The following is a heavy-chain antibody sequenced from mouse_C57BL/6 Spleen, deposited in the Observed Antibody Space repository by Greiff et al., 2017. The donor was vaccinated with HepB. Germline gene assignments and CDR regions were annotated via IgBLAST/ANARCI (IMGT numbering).Heavy chain of an antibody. D-gene: IGHD1-1*01. CDR3: ARGPYGSSSYWYFDV. V-gene: IGHV3-8*01. J-gene: IGHJ1*03. CDR2: ISYSGST. CDR1: GYSITSDY. Sequence: DVQLQESGPGLAKPSQTLSLTCSVTGYSITSDYWNWIRKFPGNKLEYMGYISYSGSTYYNPSLKSRISITRDTSKNQYYLQLNSVTTEDTATYYCARGPYGSSSYWYFDVWGTGTTVTVSS.